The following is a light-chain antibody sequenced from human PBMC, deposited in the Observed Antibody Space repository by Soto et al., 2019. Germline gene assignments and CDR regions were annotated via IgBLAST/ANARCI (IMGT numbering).Light chain of an antibody. CDR3: QQRRNWGMYT. J-gene: IGKJ2*01. Sequence: EIVLTQSPATLSLSPGERATLSCRASQSVSRYLAWFQQKPGQAPRLLIYGVSNRATGIPARFSGSGSGTDFTRTISSLEPEEFAVYYCQQRRNWGMYTFGQGTKLEIK. V-gene: IGKV3-11*01. CDR1: QSVSRY. CDR2: GVS.